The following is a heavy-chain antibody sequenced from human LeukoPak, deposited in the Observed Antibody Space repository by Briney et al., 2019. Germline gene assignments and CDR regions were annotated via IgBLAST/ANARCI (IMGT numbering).Heavy chain of an antibody. V-gene: IGHV3-30*02. CDR3: AKERQLVPLLFMDY. J-gene: IGHJ4*02. CDR1: GFTFSSYG. CDR2: IRYDGSNK. Sequence: PGGSLRLSCAASGFTFSSYGMHWVRQAPGKGLEWVAFIRYDGSNKYYADSVKGRFTISRDNSKNTLYLQMNSLRAEDTAVYYCAKERQLVPLLFMDYWGQGTLVTVSS. D-gene: IGHD6-6*01.